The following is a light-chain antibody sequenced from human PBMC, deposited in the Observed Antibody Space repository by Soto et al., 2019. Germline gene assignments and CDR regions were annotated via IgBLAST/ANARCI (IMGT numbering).Light chain of an antibody. CDR2: DVS. V-gene: IGLV2-14*03. Sequence: QSVLTRPASVSGSPGQAITISCSGTSSDVGAFNYVSWYQQHPGKAPKLMIYDVSNRPSGVSNRFSGSKSGNTASLTISGLRAEDEADYYCNSYTSNNNYVFGTGTKLTVL. CDR1: SSDVGAFNY. CDR3: NSYTSNNNYV. J-gene: IGLJ1*01.